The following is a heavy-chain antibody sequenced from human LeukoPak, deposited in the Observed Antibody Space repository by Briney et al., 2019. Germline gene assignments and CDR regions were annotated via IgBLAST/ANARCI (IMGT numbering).Heavy chain of an antibody. CDR1: EHTFSGYY. V-gene: IGHV1-2*02. CDR2: ISPNGDDS. Sequence: ASVKVSCKASEHTFSGYYTQWVRQAPGQGLEWLGWISPNGDDSDYAQKFQGRVTMTRDTSISTAYMELRTLRSDDTAVYYCARGKKVIARPNYFFFMDVWGKGTTVTVSS. J-gene: IGHJ6*03. CDR3: ARGKKVIARPNYFFFMDV. D-gene: IGHD6-6*01.